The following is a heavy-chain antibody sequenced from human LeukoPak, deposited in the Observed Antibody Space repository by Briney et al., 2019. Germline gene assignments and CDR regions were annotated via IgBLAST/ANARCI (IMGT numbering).Heavy chain of an antibody. D-gene: IGHD4-17*01. V-gene: IGHV3-30*03. Sequence: GRSLRLSCAASGLNFSSYGIHWVRQAPGKGLEWIAVISNDGSYKLYADSVKGRFTISRDNSKNMLYLQMNSLRAEDTAVYSCARGTVTAPDYWGQGTLVTVSS. CDR3: ARGTVTAPDY. J-gene: IGHJ4*02. CDR1: GLNFSSYG. CDR2: ISNDGSYK.